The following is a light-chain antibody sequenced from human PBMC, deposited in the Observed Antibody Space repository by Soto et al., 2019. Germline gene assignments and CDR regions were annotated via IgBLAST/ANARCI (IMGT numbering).Light chain of an antibody. V-gene: IGLV2-14*01. CDR2: EVS. Sequence: QSALTQPASVSGAPGQSITISCIGTSSDVGGYNFVSWYQQHPGKAPKLMIYEVSNRPSGVSTRFSGSKSGNTASLTISGLQAEDEADYYCFSYTSSSTWVFGTGTKLTVL. J-gene: IGLJ1*01. CDR3: FSYTSSSTWV. CDR1: SSDVGGYNF.